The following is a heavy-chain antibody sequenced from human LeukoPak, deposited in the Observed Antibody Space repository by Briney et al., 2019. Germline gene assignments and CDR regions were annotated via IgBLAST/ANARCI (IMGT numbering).Heavy chain of an antibody. CDR2: INPSGGST. Sequence: ASVNVSCKASGYTFTIYYMHWVRQAPGQGLEWMGIINPSGGSTSYAQKFQGRVTMTRDTSTSTVYMELSSLRSEDAAVYYCARDQQAEAVAGSERYFQHWGQGTLVTVSS. J-gene: IGHJ1*01. CDR1: GYTFTIYY. V-gene: IGHV1-46*01. D-gene: IGHD6-19*01. CDR3: ARDQQAEAVAGSERYFQH.